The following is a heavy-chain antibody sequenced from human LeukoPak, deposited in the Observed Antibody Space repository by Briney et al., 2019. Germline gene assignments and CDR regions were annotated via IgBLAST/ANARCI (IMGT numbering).Heavy chain of an antibody. CDR3: ARDLEGYYDSSGYDNDY. CDR1: GYTFTSYG. Sequence: ASVKVSCTASGYTFTSYGISWVRQAPGQGLEWTGWISAYNGNTNYAQKLQGRVTMTRDTSTSTVYMELSSLRSEDTAVYYCARDLEGYYDSSGYDNDYWGQGTLVTVSS. V-gene: IGHV1-18*01. J-gene: IGHJ4*02. D-gene: IGHD3-22*01. CDR2: ISAYNGNT.